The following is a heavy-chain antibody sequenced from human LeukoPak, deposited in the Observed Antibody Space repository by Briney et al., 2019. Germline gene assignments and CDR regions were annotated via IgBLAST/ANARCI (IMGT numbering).Heavy chain of an antibody. CDR1: GSNFATYW. CDR3: ARQDNDAVDI. J-gene: IGHJ3*02. V-gene: IGHV5-51*01. Sequence: GASLQICCEGSGSNFATYWIGWGRQMPGIRLEWMGIIYPGDSDTKYNPSFQGQVTISADKSISTAYLQWSSLRASDNAIYYCARQDNDAVDIWGRGTMVPVSS. CDR2: IYPGDSDT.